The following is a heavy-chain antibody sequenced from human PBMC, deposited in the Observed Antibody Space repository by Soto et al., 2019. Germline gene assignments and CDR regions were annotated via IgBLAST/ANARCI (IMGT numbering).Heavy chain of an antibody. J-gene: IGHJ5*02. CDR3: AREPRYYYDSSGYLNWFDP. D-gene: IGHD3-22*01. V-gene: IGHV3-48*02. Sequence: PGGSLRLSCVASGFTFSSYSMNWVRQAPGKGLEWVSYISSSSSTIYYADSVKGRFTISRDNAKNSLYLQMNSLRDEDAAVYYCAREPRYYYDSSGYLNWFDPWGQGTLVTVSS. CDR2: ISSSSSTI. CDR1: GFTFSSYS.